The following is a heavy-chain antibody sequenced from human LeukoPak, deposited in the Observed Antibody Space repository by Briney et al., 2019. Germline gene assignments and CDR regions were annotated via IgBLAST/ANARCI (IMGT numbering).Heavy chain of an antibody. V-gene: IGHV4-30-4*08. Sequence: PSETLSLTCSVSGAAMNSGDYYWTWIRQSPGMGLEWIAYIHYIGATYYNPSLKSRLSVSLDTSRNQFSLNLNSVTAADTAVYFCSRVMSDCGSVMCYKGYLDSWGQGTLVTVSS. CDR1: GAAMNSGDYY. J-gene: IGHJ4*02. CDR2: IHYIGAT. D-gene: IGHD2-21*01. CDR3: SRVMSDCGSVMCYKGYLDS.